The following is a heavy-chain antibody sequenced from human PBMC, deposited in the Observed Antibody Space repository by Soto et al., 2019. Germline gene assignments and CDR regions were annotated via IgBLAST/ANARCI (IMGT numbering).Heavy chain of an antibody. CDR1: GFSLNTRGVG. Sequence: ITLKESGATLVKPTQTLTLTCTFSGFSLNTRGVGVGWIRQPPGKALEWLALISWDGEKRYSPSLKSRLTITKDTAENQVVLTMTNMEPVDTATYYCAHRRGDLLTGYYYFDYWGQGTLVTVSS. J-gene: IGHJ4*02. CDR2: ISWDGEK. CDR3: AHRRGDLLTGYYYFDY. D-gene: IGHD3-9*01. V-gene: IGHV2-5*02.